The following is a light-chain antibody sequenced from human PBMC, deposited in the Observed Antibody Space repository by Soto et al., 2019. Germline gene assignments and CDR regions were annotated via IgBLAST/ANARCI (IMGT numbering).Light chain of an antibody. J-gene: IGKJ1*01. Sequence: ENRLTQSPGTLSLSPGERATLSCRASQSIGTNYVAWFQQKPGPAPTLPIYAASRRATGIPDRFSGSGSGTEFTLTISRLEPEDFAVYFCQQYSSTPRTFGQGTKVEFK. CDR2: AAS. CDR3: QQYSSTPRT. V-gene: IGKV3-20*01. CDR1: QSIGTNY.